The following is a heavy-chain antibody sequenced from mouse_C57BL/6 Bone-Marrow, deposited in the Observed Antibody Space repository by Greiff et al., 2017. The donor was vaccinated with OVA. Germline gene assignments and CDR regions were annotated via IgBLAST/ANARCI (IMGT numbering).Heavy chain of an antibody. CDR2: ISSGSSTI. CDR3: ARLLRSQYYFDY. Sequence: EVHLVESGGGLVKPGGSLKLSCAASGFTFSDYGMHWVRQAPEKGLEWVAYISSGSSTIYYADTVKGRFTISRDNAKNTLFLQMTSLRSEDTAMYYCARLLRSQYYFDYWGQGTTLTVSS. CDR1: GFTFSDYG. V-gene: IGHV5-17*01. D-gene: IGHD1-1*01. J-gene: IGHJ2*01.